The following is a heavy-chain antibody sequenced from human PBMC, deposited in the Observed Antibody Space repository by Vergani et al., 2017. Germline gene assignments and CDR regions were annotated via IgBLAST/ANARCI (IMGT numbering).Heavy chain of an antibody. CDR2: IDPSDSYT. D-gene: IGHD1-1*01. Sequence: EVQLVQSGAEVKTPGESLRISCKGSGYSFTSYWISWVRQMPGKGLEWMGRIDPSDSYTNYSPSFQGHVTISAYKSISTAYLQWSSLKASDTAMYYCARQLELEPYYYYYGMDVWGQGTTVTVSS. CDR1: GYSFTSYW. V-gene: IGHV5-10-1*03. CDR3: ARQLELEPYYYYYGMDV. J-gene: IGHJ6*02.